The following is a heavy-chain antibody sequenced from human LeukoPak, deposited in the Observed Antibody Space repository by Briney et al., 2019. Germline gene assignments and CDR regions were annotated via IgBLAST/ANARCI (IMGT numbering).Heavy chain of an antibody. D-gene: IGHD3-3*01. V-gene: IGHV3-23*01. Sequence: GGSLRLSGAASGFTFSTHAMSWVRQAPGKGLEGVPTISGSGAKTYYADSVRGRFTISRDNSKNTLYLHMNSLRAEDTAVYYCAKERADYTNPYYFDYWGQGTLVTVSS. CDR3: AKERADYTNPYYFDY. CDR2: ISGSGAKT. CDR1: GFTFSTHA. J-gene: IGHJ4*02.